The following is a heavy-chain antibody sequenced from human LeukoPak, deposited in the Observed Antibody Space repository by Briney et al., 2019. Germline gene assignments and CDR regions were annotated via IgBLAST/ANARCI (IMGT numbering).Heavy chain of an antibody. D-gene: IGHD2-15*01. CDR2: IYTSGST. J-gene: IGHJ4*02. CDR3: ARARGGGYIDY. V-gene: IGHV4-59*10. CDR1: GGSFSGYY. Sequence: MASETLSLTCGVYGGSFSGYYWSWLRQPPGKGLEWIGRIYTSGSTNYNPSLKSRVTMSVDTSKNQFSLKLSSVTAADTAVYYCARARGGGYIDYWGQGTLVTVSS.